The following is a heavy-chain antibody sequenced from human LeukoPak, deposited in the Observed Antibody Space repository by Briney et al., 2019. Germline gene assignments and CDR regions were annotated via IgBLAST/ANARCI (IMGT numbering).Heavy chain of an antibody. D-gene: IGHD2-2*01. J-gene: IGHJ4*02. CDR2: IRYDGSNK. CDR1: GFTFSSYG. Sequence: GGSLRLSCAASGFTFSSYGMHWVRQAPGKGLEWVAFIRYDGSNKYYADSVKGRFTISRDNSKNTLYLQMNSLRAEDTAVYYCAKGGDIVVVPAADPYYFDYWGQGTLVTVSS. V-gene: IGHV3-30*02. CDR3: AKGGDIVVVPAADPYYFDY.